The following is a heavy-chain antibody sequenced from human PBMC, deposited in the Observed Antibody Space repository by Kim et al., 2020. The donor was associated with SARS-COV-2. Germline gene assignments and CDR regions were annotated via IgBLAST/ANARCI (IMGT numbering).Heavy chain of an antibody. Sequence: GGSLRLSCAASGFTFSSYGMHWVRQAPGKGLEWVAVIWYDGSNKYYADSVKGRFTISRDNSKNTLYLQMNSLRAEDTAVYYCARDRWDGSSWSRGLYGMDVWGQGTTVTVSS. CDR1: GFTFSSYG. CDR3: ARDRWDGSSWSRGLYGMDV. CDR2: IWYDGSNK. V-gene: IGHV3-33*01. D-gene: IGHD6-13*01. J-gene: IGHJ6*02.